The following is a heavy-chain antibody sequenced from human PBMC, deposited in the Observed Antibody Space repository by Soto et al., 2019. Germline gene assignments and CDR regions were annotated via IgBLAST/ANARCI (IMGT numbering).Heavy chain of an antibody. CDR1: GFTFSSYG. V-gene: IGHV3-30*18. CDR3: AKRGGVYYYGMDV. D-gene: IGHD3-16*01. CDR2: ISYDGSNK. Sequence: QVQLVESGGGVVQPGRSLRLSCAASGFTFSSYGMHWVRQAPGKGLEWVAVISYDGSNKYYADSVKGRFTISRDNXKNTLYLQMNSLRAEDTAVYYCAKRGGVYYYGMDVWGQGTTVTVSS. J-gene: IGHJ6*02.